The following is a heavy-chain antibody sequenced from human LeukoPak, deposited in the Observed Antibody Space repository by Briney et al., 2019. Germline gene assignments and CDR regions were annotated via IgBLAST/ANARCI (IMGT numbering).Heavy chain of an antibody. CDR1: GFTFSSYA. Sequence: GGSLRLSCAASGFTFSSYAMHWVRQAPGKGLEWVAVISYDGSNKYYADSVKGRFTISRDNSKNTLYLQMNSLGAEDTAVYYCAREWELCLDYWGQGTLVTVSS. J-gene: IGHJ4*02. D-gene: IGHD1-26*01. V-gene: IGHV3-30*04. CDR2: ISYDGSNK. CDR3: AREWELCLDY.